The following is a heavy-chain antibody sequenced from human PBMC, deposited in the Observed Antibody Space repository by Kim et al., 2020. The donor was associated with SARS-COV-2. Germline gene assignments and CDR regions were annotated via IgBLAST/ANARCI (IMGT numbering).Heavy chain of an antibody. V-gene: IGHV3-23*03. CDR3: AAIGSSWEIDY. Sequence: GGSLRLSCAASGLTLRSYAMNWVRQAPGKGLEWASVIYSGCSSTYNADSVKGRFTISRDDSKNTLYLQMNSLRVEDTAVYYCAAIGSSWEIDYWGQGTLV. D-gene: IGHD6-13*01. J-gene: IGHJ4*02. CDR2: IYSGCSST. CDR1: GLTLRSYA.